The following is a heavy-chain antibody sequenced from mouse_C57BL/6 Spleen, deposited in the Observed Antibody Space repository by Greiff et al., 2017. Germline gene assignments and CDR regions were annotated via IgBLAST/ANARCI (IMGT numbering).Heavy chain of an antibody. D-gene: IGHD1-1*01. Sequence: EVKLMESGGGLVKPGGSLKLSCAASGFTFSSYTMSWVRQTPEKRLEWVATISGGGGNTYYPDSVKGRFTISRDNAKNTLYLQMSSLRSEDTALYYCARQSDYYGSSYEDYFDYWGQGTTLTVSS. CDR1: GFTFSSYT. CDR3: ARQSDYYGSSYEDYFDY. J-gene: IGHJ2*01. CDR2: ISGGGGNT. V-gene: IGHV5-9*01.